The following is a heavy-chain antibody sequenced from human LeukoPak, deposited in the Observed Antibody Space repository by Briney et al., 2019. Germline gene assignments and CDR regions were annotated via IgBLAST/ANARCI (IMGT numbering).Heavy chain of an antibody. CDR1: GFTFSSYS. CDR3: ARVYQGVSLFDGIDY. Sequence: GSLRLSCAASGFTFSSYSMNWVRQAPGKGLEWVSSISTSSSYINYADSVEGRFTISRDNAKKSLYLQMNSLRAEDTAVYYCARVYQGVSLFDGIDYWGQGTLVTVSS. V-gene: IGHV3-21*01. D-gene: IGHD3-10*01. J-gene: IGHJ4*02. CDR2: ISTSSSYI.